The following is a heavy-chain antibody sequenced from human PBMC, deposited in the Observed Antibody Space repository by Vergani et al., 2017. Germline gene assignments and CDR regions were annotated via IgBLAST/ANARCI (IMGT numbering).Heavy chain of an antibody. V-gene: IGHV3-30*02. CDR1: SSSSYS. D-gene: IGHD3-22*01. J-gene: IGHJ1*01. CDR3: TKAGQYDSDNFHDS. Sequence: QVQLQESGPGLLRPSETLSLNCTVSSSSSYSWDWVSQAPGKGLEWVAFIRYDGTKRFYGDSVKGRFTISRDNSQTTVFLQMNSLRADDSAVYYCTKAGQYDSDNFHDSWGQGALVTVAS. CDR2: IRYDGTKR.